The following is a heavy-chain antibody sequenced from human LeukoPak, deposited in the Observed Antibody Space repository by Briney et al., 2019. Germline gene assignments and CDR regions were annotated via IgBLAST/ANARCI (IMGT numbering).Heavy chain of an antibody. J-gene: IGHJ4*02. CDR1: GYTFTSYY. CDR3: ARGYRTTYGDLTTGAPFDY. D-gene: IGHD4-17*01. Sequence: ASVKVSCKASGYTFTSYYMHWVRQAPGQGLEWMGIINPSGGSTSYAQKFQGRVTMTRDMSTSTVYMELSSLRSEDTAVYYCARGYRTTYGDLTTGAPFDYWGQGTLVTVSS. V-gene: IGHV1-46*01. CDR2: INPSGGST.